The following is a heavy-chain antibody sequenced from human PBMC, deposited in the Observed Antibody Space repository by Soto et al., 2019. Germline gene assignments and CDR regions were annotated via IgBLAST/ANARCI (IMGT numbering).Heavy chain of an antibody. CDR3: ARSRTRHRVALYGMDV. V-gene: IGHV4-59*01. CDR2: IYYSGST. J-gene: IGHJ6*02. D-gene: IGHD3-3*01. Sequence: SETLSLTCTVSGGSISSYYWSWIRQPPGKGLEWIGYIYYSGSTNYNPSLKSRVTISVDTSKNQFSLKLSSVTAADTAVYYCARSRTRHRVALYGMDVWGQGTTVTVS. CDR1: GGSISSYY.